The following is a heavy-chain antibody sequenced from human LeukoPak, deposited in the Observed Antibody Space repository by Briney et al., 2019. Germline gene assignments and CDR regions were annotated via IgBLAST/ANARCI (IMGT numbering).Heavy chain of an antibody. CDR2: IYYTGST. CDR3: ARHSGSGSLSRPFDP. D-gene: IGHD3-10*01. Sequence: PSETLSLTCSVSGASVTSGGFYWGWLRQSPGKGLEWIATIYYTGSTYYDPSLKSRVTISIDTSKNQFSLNVRSVSAADTAVYYCARHSGSGSLSRPFDPWGEGTLVTVTS. V-gene: IGHV4-39*01. CDR1: GASVTSGGFY. J-gene: IGHJ5*02.